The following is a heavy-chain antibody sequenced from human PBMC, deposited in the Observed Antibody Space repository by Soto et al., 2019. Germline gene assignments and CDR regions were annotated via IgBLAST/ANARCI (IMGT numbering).Heavy chain of an antibody. CDR3: ATVIRQQLANYYYYGMDV. J-gene: IGHJ6*02. V-gene: IGHV1-24*01. Sequence: ASVKVSCKVSGYTLTELSMHWVRQAPGKGLEWMGGFDPEDGETIYAQKFQGRVTMTEDTSTDTAYMELSSLRSEDTAVYYCATVIRQQLANYYYYGMDVWGQGTTVTVSS. CDR2: FDPEDGET. D-gene: IGHD6-13*01. CDR1: GYTLTELS.